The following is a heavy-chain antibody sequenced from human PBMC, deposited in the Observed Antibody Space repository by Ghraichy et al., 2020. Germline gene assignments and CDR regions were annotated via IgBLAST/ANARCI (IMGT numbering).Heavy chain of an antibody. D-gene: IGHD5-12*01. CDR3: ARDLPSGYDYYYYDMDV. Sequence: GGSLRLSCAASGFTFSSYSMNWVRQAPGKGLEWVSSISSSSSYIYYADSVKGRFTISRDNAKNSLYLQMNSLRAEDTAVYYCARDLPSGYDYYYYDMDVWGQGTTVTVSS. J-gene: IGHJ6*02. CDR1: GFTFSSYS. V-gene: IGHV3-21*01. CDR2: ISSSSSYI.